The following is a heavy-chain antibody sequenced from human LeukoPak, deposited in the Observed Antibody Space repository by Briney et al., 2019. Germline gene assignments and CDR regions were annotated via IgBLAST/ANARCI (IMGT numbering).Heavy chain of an antibody. CDR1: GFTFTSSA. CDR3: AVDQGRPAGDAFDY. CDR2: IVLGSGNI. Sequence: TVTVSCKVSGFTFTSSAEQWVRQARGQRREWIGLIVLGSGNIIYAQKFQERLTITRDMSTTTAYMELSSLTSEDTAVYFCAVDQGRPAGDAFDYWGQGTLVTVSS. J-gene: IGHJ4*02. D-gene: IGHD2-2*01. V-gene: IGHV1-58*01.